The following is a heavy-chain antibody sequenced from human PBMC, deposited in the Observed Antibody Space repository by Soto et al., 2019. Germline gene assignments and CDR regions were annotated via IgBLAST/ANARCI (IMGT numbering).Heavy chain of an antibody. D-gene: IGHD6-19*01. CDR1: GGSISSYF. CDR2: IDYSGRT. CDR3: SRDGASSSWHGMDV. J-gene: IGHJ6*02. Sequence: ETLSLTCTVSGGSISSYFWSWIRQPPGKGLEWIGYIDYSGRTNYNPSLKSRVSISVDTSKNQFSLMLNSVTAADTAMYYCSRDGASSSWHGMDVWGQGTTVNVS. V-gene: IGHV4-59*01.